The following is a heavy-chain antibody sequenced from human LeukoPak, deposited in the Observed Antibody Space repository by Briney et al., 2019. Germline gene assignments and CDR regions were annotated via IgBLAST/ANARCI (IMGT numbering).Heavy chain of an antibody. CDR1: GFTFSRFW. Sequence: PGGSLRLSCAASGFTFSRFWMSWVRQAPGKGLEKVASIKEDGSEKHYVGSVQGRFTISRDNAKNSLYLQMNSLRAEDTAVYYCARDRDEQQLVLGWFDPWGQGTLVTVSS. V-gene: IGHV3-7*05. CDR3: ARDRDEQQLVLGWFDP. D-gene: IGHD6-13*01. CDR2: IKEDGSEK. J-gene: IGHJ5*02.